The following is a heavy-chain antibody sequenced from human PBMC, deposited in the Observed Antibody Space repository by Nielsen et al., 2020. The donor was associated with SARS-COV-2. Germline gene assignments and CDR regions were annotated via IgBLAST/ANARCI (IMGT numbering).Heavy chain of an antibody. CDR3: ARDEAGSSSSVYYYYYMDV. Sequence: WIRQPPGKGLEWVANIKQDGSEKCYVDSVKGRFTISRDNAKNSLYLQMNSLRAEDTAVYYCARDEAGSSSSVYYYYYMDVWGKGTTVTVSS. D-gene: IGHD6-13*01. CDR2: IKQDGSEK. J-gene: IGHJ6*03. V-gene: IGHV3-7*03.